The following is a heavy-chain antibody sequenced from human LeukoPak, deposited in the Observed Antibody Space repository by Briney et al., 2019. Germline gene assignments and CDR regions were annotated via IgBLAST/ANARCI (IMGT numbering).Heavy chain of an antibody. D-gene: IGHD1-26*01. Sequence: PSETLSLTCTVSGGSISSVSYYWGWTRQPPGKGLEWIGSIYYSESTYYNPSLKSRVTVSVDTSKNRFYLRLSSVTAADTAVYYCASLGRGGSYCYYFGMDVWGQGTTVIVSS. CDR3: ASLGRGGSYCYYFGMDV. CDR1: GGSISSVSYY. CDR2: IYYSEST. V-gene: IGHV4-39*01. J-gene: IGHJ6*02.